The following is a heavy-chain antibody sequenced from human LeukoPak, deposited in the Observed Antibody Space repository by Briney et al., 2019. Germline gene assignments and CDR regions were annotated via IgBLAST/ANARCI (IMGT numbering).Heavy chain of an antibody. J-gene: IGHJ6*03. CDR3: AKEGEYCGGDCYSPFYYYYYMDA. CDR2: ISGSGGST. D-gene: IGHD2-21*01. CDR1: GFTFSSYA. V-gene: IGHV3-23*01. Sequence: GGSLRLSCAASGFTFSSYAMSWVRQAPGKGLEWVSAISGSGGSTYYADSVKGRFTISRDNSKNTLYLQMNSLRAEDTAVYYCAKEGEYCGGDCYSPFYYYYYMDAWGKGTTVTVSS.